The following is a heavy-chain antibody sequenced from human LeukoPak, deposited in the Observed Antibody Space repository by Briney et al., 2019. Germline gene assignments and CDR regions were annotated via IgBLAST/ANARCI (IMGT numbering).Heavy chain of an antibody. J-gene: IGHJ4*02. Sequence: ASVKVSCKASGGTFSSYAISWVRQAPGQGLEWMGRIIPIFGIANYAQKFQGRVTITADKSTSTAYMERSSLRSEDTAVCYCGGGGGRFLGLAAELWGQGTLVTVSS. V-gene: IGHV1-69*04. CDR3: GGGGGRFLGLAAEL. CDR1: GGTFSSYA. CDR2: IIPIFGIA. D-gene: IGHD2-15*01.